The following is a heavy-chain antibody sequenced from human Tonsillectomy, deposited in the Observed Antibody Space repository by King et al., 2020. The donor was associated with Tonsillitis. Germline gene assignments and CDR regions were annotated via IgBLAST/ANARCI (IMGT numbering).Heavy chain of an antibody. CDR2: ISSSSNII. CDR1: GSSFSDYY. Sequence: VQLVESGGGLVKPGGSLRLSCAASGSSFSDYYMSWIRRAPGKGLEWVSYISSSSNIIYYTDSVKGRFTISRDNAKGSLYLQMSSLRAEDTAVYYCARDRGYCSGGSCYPILDYWGQGTLVTVSS. D-gene: IGHD2-15*01. J-gene: IGHJ4*02. V-gene: IGHV3-11*01. CDR3: ARDRGYCSGGSCYPILDY.